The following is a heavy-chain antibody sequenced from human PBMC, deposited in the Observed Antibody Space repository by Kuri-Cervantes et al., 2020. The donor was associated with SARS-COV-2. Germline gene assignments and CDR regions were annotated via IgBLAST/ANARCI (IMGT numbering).Heavy chain of an antibody. CDR3: ARSGVSAATGYYYYYMDV. J-gene: IGHJ6*03. Sequence: GESLKISCAASGFTFSSYAMSWVRQAPGKGLEWVSAISGSGGSTYYADSVKGRFTISRDNSKNTLYLQMNSLRAEDTAVYYCARSGVSAATGYYYYYMDVWGKGTTVTVSS. CDR1: GFTFSSYA. D-gene: IGHD1-14*01. CDR2: ISGSGGST. V-gene: IGHV3-23*01.